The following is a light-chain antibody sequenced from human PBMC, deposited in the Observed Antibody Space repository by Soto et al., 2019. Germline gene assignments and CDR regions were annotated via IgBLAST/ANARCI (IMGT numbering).Light chain of an antibody. CDR3: SSYTSSATYV. CDR1: SSDIGAYNY. V-gene: IGLV2-14*01. J-gene: IGLJ1*01. Sequence: QYVVTQPGCVSGSPGQSVTISCTGTSSDIGAYNYVSWYQQHPGKAPKLMIYDVSNRPSGLSNRFSGSKSGNTASLTISGLQAEDEADYYCSSYTSSATYVFGTGTKVTVL. CDR2: DVS.